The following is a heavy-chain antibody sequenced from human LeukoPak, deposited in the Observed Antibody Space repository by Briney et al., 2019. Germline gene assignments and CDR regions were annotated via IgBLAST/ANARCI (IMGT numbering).Heavy chain of an antibody. CDR1: GFTVSNNH. D-gene: IGHD6-19*01. Sequence: GGSLRLSCAASGFTVSNNHMSWVRQAPGKGLEWVSVIYSGGSAYSADSVKGRFTISKDNSKNTLYLQMNSLRAEDTAVYYCARVAEAGYFDYWGQGTLVTVSS. CDR3: ARVAEAGYFDY. V-gene: IGHV3-53*01. J-gene: IGHJ4*02. CDR2: IYSGGSA.